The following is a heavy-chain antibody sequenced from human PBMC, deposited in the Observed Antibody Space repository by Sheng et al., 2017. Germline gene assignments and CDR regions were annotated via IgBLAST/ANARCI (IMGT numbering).Heavy chain of an antibody. Sequence: QVQLQQWGAGLLKPSETLSLTCAVYGGSFSGYYWSWIRQPPGKGLEWIGEINHSGSTNYNPSLKSRVTISVDTSKNQFSLKLSSVTAADTAVYYCARHPGYSSGWYLWGQGTLVTVSS. D-gene: IGHD6-19*01. J-gene: IGHJ5*02. CDR2: INHSGST. CDR1: GGSFSGYY. CDR3: ARHPGYSSGWYL. V-gene: IGHV4-34*01.